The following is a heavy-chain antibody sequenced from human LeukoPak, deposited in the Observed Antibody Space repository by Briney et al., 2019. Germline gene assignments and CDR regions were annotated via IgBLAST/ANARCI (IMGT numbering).Heavy chain of an antibody. CDR2: IDFISNSI. D-gene: IGHD3-16*01. CDR3: ARAWVQRAVHYYHGMDV. J-gene: IGHJ6*02. V-gene: IGHV3-21*06. Sequence: PSETLSLTCAVYGGSFSGYYWSWVRQPPGKGLEWVSSIDFISNSIHYGDSMKGRFTVSRDNAKNVLYLQMDSLRAEDTAVYYCARAWVQRAVHYYHGMDVWGQGTTVTVSS. CDR1: GGSFSGYY.